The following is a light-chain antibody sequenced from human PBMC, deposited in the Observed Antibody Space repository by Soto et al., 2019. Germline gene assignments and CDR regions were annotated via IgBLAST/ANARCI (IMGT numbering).Light chain of an antibody. V-gene: IGKV3D-15*01. CDR1: QSVSNN. CDR3: QQYNYWPPVT. J-gene: IGKJ5*01. CDR2: LAS. Sequence: EIVMTQSPATLSVSPGESATLSCRVSQSVSNNLAWYQQRPGQAPRLLIYLASTRAPGISARFSGSGSGTEFTLTISSLQSEDFAVYYCQQYNYWPPVTFGQGTRLEIK.